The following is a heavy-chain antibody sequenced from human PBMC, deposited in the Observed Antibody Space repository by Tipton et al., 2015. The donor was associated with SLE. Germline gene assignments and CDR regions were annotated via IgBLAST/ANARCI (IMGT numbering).Heavy chain of an antibody. V-gene: IGHV4-39*07. CDR2: MYYSGST. CDR1: GGSISSSSYY. J-gene: IGHJ4*02. D-gene: IGHD6-19*01. CDR3: ARHERWPHFDY. Sequence: TLSLTCTVSGGSISSSSYYWDWIRQLPGKGLEWIGSMYYSGSTYYNPSLKSRVTISIDTSKNQFSLKLSSMTAADTAVYYCARHERWPHFDYWGQGTLVTVSS.